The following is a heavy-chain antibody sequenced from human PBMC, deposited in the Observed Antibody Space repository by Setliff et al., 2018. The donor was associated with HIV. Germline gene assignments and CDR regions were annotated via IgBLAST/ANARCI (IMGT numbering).Heavy chain of an antibody. V-gene: IGHV4-39*07. CDR2: IYHSGST. J-gene: IGHJ4*02. D-gene: IGHD6-19*01. CDR1: GGSASNSRYY. CDR3: ARRRSSGWYHYFDY. Sequence: SETLSLTCTVSGGSASNSRYYWGWIRQPPGKGLEWIGSIYHSGSTYYNPSLKSRVTISVDTSKNQFSLKLSSVTAADTAVYYCARRRSSGWYHYFDYWGQGTLVTVSS.